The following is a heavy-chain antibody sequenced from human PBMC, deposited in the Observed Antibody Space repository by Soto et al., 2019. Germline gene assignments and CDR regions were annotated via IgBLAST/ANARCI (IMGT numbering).Heavy chain of an antibody. CDR2: INPSGGST. CDR1: GYTFTSYY. Sequence: GASVKVSCKASGYTFTSYYMHWVRQAPGQGLEWMGIINPSGGSTSYAQKFQGRVTMTRDTSTSTVYMELSSLRSEDTAVYYCAKPSTVTTYETIGYYFDHWGPGTLVTVSS. CDR3: AKPSTVTTYETIGYYFDH. D-gene: IGHD4-17*01. V-gene: IGHV1-46*01. J-gene: IGHJ4*02.